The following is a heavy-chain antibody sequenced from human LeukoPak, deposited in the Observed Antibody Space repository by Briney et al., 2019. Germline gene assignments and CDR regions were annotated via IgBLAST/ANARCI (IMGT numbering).Heavy chain of an antibody. CDR2: INPNSGGT. V-gene: IGHV1-2*02. CDR1: GYTFTGYY. D-gene: IGHD6-19*01. CDR3: ARDPRIAVAGPDDAFDI. Sequence: ASVKVSCKASGYTFTGYYMHWVRQAPGQGLEWMGWINPNSGGTNYAQKFQGRVTMTRDTSISTAYMELSRLRSDDTAVYYCARDPRIAVAGPDDAFDIWGQGTMVTVSS. J-gene: IGHJ3*02.